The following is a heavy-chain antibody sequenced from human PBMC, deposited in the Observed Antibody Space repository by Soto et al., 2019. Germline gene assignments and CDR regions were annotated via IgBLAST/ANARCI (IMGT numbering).Heavy chain of an antibody. V-gene: IGHV1-69*01. Sequence: QVQLVQSGAEVKKPGSSVTVSCKASGGTFMTYTISWVRQAPGQGLEWMGGITLVFGTADYAQKFQGRVTITADESTGTVYMELSGLRSEDTAVYYCAREGGAPGAYDHWGQGSLVSVSS. CDR2: ITLVFGTA. J-gene: IGHJ4*02. CDR1: GGTFMTYT. CDR3: AREGGAPGAYDH. D-gene: IGHD7-27*01.